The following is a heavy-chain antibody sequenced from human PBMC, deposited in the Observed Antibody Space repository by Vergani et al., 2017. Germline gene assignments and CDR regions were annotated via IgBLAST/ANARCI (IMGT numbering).Heavy chain of an antibody. CDR2: ISSSGSTI. Sequence: VQLLESGGGLVQPGGSLRLSCAASGFTFSDYYMSWIRQAPGKGLEWVSYISSSGSTIYYADSVKGRFTISRDNAKNSLYLQMNSLRAEDTAVYYCAKGDARGWWNQGELLDYWGQGTLVTVSS. D-gene: IGHD1-14*01. V-gene: IGHV3-11*04. J-gene: IGHJ4*02. CDR1: GFTFSDYY. CDR3: AKGDARGWWNQGELLDY.